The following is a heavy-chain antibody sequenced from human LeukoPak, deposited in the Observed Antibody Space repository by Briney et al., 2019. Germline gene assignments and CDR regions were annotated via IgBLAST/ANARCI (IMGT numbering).Heavy chain of an antibody. CDR2: TYYSGSI. V-gene: IGHV4-59*01. CDR1: GDSINSYY. CDR3: ARDRYSGTYYGPGGWFDP. D-gene: IGHD1-26*01. J-gene: IGHJ5*02. Sequence: PSETLSLTCTVSGDSINSYYWSWIRQPPGKGLEWIGYTYYSGSINYNPSLKSRVSISVDTSKNQFSLKLTSVTAADTAVYYCARDRYSGTYYGPGGWFDPWGQGTLVTVSS.